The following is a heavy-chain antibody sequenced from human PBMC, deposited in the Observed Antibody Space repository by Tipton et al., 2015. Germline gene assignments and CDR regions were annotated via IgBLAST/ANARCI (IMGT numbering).Heavy chain of an antibody. Sequence: TLSLTCTVSGGSIRTYYWVWIRQPPGRGLESIGYIYHSGRTNYNPSLRSRLTMSVESSKNQFSLKLSSVTAADTAVYYCARGHYVSRMDVWGQGTTVTVSS. V-gene: IGHV4-59*01. CDR3: ARGHYVSRMDV. CDR2: IYHSGRT. J-gene: IGHJ6*02. D-gene: IGHD3-10*01. CDR1: GGSIRTYY.